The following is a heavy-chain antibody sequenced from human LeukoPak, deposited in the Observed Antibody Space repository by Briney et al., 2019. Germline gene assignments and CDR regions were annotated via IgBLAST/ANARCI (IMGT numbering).Heavy chain of an antibody. Sequence: GGSLRLSCAASGFTFSNYAMSWVRQAPGKGPEWVSGISGSGDTTYYADSVKGRFTISRDDSKNTLSLQMNSLRAEDTAVYYCASRIWSGVDYWGQGTLVTVSS. V-gene: IGHV3-23*01. D-gene: IGHD6-13*01. CDR1: GFTFSNYA. CDR3: ASRIWSGVDY. CDR2: ISGSGDTT. J-gene: IGHJ4*02.